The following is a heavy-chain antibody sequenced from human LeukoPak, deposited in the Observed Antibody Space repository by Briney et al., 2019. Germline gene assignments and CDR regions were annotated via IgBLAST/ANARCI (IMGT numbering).Heavy chain of an antibody. CDR1: GGTFSSYA. CDR2: LIPIFGTA. Sequence: SVKVSCKASGGTFSSYAISWVRQAPGQALEWMGGLIPIFGTANYAQKFQGRVTITADESTSTAYMELSSLRSEDTAVYYCARDRDWAGYSYGFYYWGQGTLVTVSS. V-gene: IGHV1-69*13. D-gene: IGHD5-18*01. J-gene: IGHJ4*02. CDR3: ARDRDWAGYSYGFYY.